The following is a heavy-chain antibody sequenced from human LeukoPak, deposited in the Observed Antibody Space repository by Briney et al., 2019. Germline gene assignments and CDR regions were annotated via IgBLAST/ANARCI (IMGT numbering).Heavy chain of an antibody. CDR1: GFTFSSYS. J-gene: IGHJ5*02. V-gene: IGHV3-21*01. D-gene: IGHD3-22*01. CDR2: ISSSSSYI. CDR3: ARDGGAIDYYDSSGSWFDP. Sequence: GGSLRLSXAASGFTFSSYSMNWVRQAPGKGLERVSSISSSSSYIYYADSVKGRFTISRDNAKNSLYLQMNSLRAEDTAVYYCARDGGAIDYYDSSGSWFDPWGQGTLVTVSS.